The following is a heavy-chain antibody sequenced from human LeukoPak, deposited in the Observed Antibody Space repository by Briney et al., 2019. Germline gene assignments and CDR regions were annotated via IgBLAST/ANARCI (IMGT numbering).Heavy chain of an antibody. Sequence: GGSLRLSCAVSGFTFDDYGMSWVRQAPGKGLEWVSGINWNGGSTGYADSVKGRSTISRDNAKNSLYLQMNSLGAEDTALYHCARGASGGSYTLFDCWGQGTLVTVSS. CDR1: GFTFDDYG. D-gene: IGHD2-15*01. CDR3: ARGASGGSYTLFDC. V-gene: IGHV3-20*01. CDR2: INWNGGST. J-gene: IGHJ4*02.